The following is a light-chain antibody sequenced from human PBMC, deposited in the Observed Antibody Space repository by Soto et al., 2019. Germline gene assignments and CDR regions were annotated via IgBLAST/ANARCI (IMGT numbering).Light chain of an antibody. Sequence: QSVLTQPPSVSAAPGQKVTISCSGSSSNIGNNYVSWYQQLPPTASKLLIYDNDERPSGIPDRFSGSKSGTSATLDITGLQTGDEADYYCGTWDDSLSAGVFGTGTKVTVL. V-gene: IGLV1-51*01. CDR2: DND. CDR3: GTWDDSLSAGV. J-gene: IGLJ1*01. CDR1: SSNIGNNY.